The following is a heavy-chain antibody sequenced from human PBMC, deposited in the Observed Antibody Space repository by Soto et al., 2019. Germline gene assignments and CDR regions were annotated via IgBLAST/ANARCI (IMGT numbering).Heavy chain of an antibody. J-gene: IGHJ3*01. CDR2: IQYSGDT. V-gene: IGHV4-61*08. CDR3: ARHDYSDRAFDL. D-gene: IGHD3-22*01. CDR1: GGSVGSGAYY. Sequence: SETLSLTCIVSGGSVGSGAYYWSWIRQPPGNALEWIGYIQYSGDTNYNSSLKSRVTISVDMSRNRFSLRLTSVTAADTAFYYCARHDYSDRAFDLWGQGTMVTVSS.